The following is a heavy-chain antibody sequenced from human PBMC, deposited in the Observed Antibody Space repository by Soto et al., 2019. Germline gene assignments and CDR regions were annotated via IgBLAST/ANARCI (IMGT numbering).Heavy chain of an antibody. V-gene: IGHV3-30-3*01. CDR1: GFTFSSYA. Sequence: PGGSLRLSCAASGFTFSSYAMHWVRQAPGKGLEWVAVISYDGSNKYYADTVKGRFTISRDNSKNTLYLQMNSLRAEDMAVYYCARGARGDYDILTQFDYWGQGTLVTVSS. CDR3: ARGARGDYDILTQFDY. J-gene: IGHJ4*02. CDR2: ISYDGSNK. D-gene: IGHD3-9*01.